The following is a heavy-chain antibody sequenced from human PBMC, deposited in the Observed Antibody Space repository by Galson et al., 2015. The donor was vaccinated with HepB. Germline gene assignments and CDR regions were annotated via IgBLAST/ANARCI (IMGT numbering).Heavy chain of an antibody. CDR3: ARVPSSSSWYARSYYYYYYGMDV. D-gene: IGHD6-13*01. V-gene: IGHV5-51*03. CDR1: GYSFTSYW. Sequence: QSGAEVKKPGESPKISCKGSGYSFTSYWIGWVRQMPGKGLEWMGIIYPGDSDTRYSPSFQGQVTISADKSISTAYLQWSSLKASDTAMYYCARVPSSSSWYARSYYYYYYGMDVWGQGTTVTVSS. J-gene: IGHJ6*02. CDR2: IYPGDSDT.